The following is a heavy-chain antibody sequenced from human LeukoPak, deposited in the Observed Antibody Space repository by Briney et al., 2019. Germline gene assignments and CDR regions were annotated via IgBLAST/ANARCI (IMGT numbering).Heavy chain of an antibody. J-gene: IGHJ4*02. CDR3: ARAHSSGRTFDY. CDR1: GGSVSRGSYY. V-gene: IGHV4-61*01. CDR2: IYYSGST. Sequence: SETLALICTVSGGSVSRGSYYRSWIRQPPGKGLEWIGYIYYSGSTNYNPSLKSRVTISVDTSKNQFSLKLSSVTAADTAAYYCARAHSSGRTFDYWGQGTLVTVSS. D-gene: IGHD6-19*01.